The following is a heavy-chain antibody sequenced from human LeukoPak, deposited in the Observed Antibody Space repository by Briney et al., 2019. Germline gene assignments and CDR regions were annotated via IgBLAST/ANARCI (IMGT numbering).Heavy chain of an antibody. J-gene: IGHJ4*02. CDR3: ARGASFNGGIDFDY. CDR2: ISSSSSYI. D-gene: IGHD4-23*01. CDR1: GFTFSSYS. V-gene: IGHV3-21*01. Sequence: PGGSLRLSCAASGFTFSSYSMNWVRQAPGKGLEWVSSISSSSSYIYYADSVKGRFTISRDNAKNSLYLQMNSLRAEDTAVYYCARGASFNGGIDFDYWGQGTLVTVSS.